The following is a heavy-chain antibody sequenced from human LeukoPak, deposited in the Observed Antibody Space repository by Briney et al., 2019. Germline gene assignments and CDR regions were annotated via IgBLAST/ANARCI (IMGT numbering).Heavy chain of an antibody. J-gene: IGHJ6*03. CDR1: GYSISSGYY. CDR3: ASMPGPNLEWLSHYYYYYYMDV. CDR2: IYLSGST. D-gene: IGHD3-3*01. V-gene: IGHV4-38-2*02. Sequence: PSETLSLTCTVSGYSISSGYYWGWIRQPPGKGLEWIGSIYLSGSTYYNPSLKSRVTISVDTSKNQFSLKLSSVTAADTAVYYCASMPGPNLEWLSHYYYYYYMDVWGKGTTVTVSS.